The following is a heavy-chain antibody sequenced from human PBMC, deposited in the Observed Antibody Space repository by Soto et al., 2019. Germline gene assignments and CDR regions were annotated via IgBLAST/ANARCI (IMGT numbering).Heavy chain of an antibody. CDR1: GFTFSSYG. CDR3: ARDGPIIPGYDFWSGEYYYGMDV. CDR2: IWYDGSNK. D-gene: IGHD3-3*01. Sequence: PGGSLRLSCAASGFTFSSYGMHWVRQAPGKGLEWVAVIWYDGSNKYYADSVKGRFTISRGNSKNTLYLQMNSLRAEDTAVYYCARDGPIIPGYDFWSGEYYYGMDVWGQGTTVTVSS. J-gene: IGHJ6*02. V-gene: IGHV3-33*01.